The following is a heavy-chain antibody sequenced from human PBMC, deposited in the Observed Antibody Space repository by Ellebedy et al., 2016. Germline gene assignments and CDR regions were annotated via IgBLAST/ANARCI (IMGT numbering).Heavy chain of an antibody. CDR2: INPSGGST. CDR3: ARVTFGGVIVTYYYGMDV. D-gene: IGHD3-16*02. J-gene: IGHJ6*02. Sequence: ASVKVSCXASGYTFTSYYMHWVRQAPGQGLEWMGIINPSGGSTSYAQKFQGRVTMTRDTSTSTAYMELRSLRSDDTAVYYCARVTFGGVIVTYYYGMDVWGQGTTVTVSS. V-gene: IGHV1-46*01. CDR1: GYTFTSYY.